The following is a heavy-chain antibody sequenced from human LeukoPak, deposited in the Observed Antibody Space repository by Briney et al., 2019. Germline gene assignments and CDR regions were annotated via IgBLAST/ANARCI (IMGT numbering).Heavy chain of an antibody. J-gene: IGHJ4*02. Sequence: PGGSLRLSCAASGFTFSNYAMNWVRQAPGKGLEWVSAIGGSGGSTYYADSVKGRFTISRDNSKNTLYLQMDSLRAEDTAVYYCAKSPRWGDLDYWDQGTLVTVSS. CDR2: IGGSGGST. V-gene: IGHV3-23*01. D-gene: IGHD5-24*01. CDR1: GFTFSNYA. CDR3: AKSPRWGDLDY.